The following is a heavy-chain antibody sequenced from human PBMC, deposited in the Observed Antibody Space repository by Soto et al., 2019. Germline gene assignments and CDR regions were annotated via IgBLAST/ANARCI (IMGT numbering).Heavy chain of an antibody. CDR2: IKQDGSEK. J-gene: IGHJ6*02. V-gene: IGHV3-7*03. D-gene: IGHD3-10*01. Sequence: PGGSLRLSCAASGFTSSSYWMSWVRQAPGKGLEWVANIKQDGSEKYYVDSVKGRFTISRDNAKNSLYLQMNSLRAEDTAVYYCARPSMVRGVMYYYYYYGMDVWGQGTTVTVSS. CDR1: GFTSSSYW. CDR3: ARPSMVRGVMYYYYYYGMDV.